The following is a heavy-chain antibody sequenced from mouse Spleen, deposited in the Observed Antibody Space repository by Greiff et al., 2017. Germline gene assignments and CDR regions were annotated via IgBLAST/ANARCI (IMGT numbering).Heavy chain of an antibody. CDR2: IDPETGGT. J-gene: IGHJ2*01. Sequence: QVQLKQSGAELVRPGASVTLSCKASGYTFTDYEMHWVKQTPVHGLEWIGAIDPETGGTAYNQKFKGKAILTADKSSSTAYMELRSLTSEDSAVYYCTRGDDYDLDYWGQGTTLTVSS. CDR3: TRGDDYDLDY. V-gene: IGHV1-15*01. D-gene: IGHD2-4*01. CDR1: GYTFTDYE.